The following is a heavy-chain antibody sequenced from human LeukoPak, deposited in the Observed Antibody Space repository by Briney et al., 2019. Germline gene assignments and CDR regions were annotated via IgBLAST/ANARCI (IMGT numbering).Heavy chain of an antibody. Sequence: GGSLSLSCAASGFTFSSYSMNWVRQAPGKGLEWVSSITTSSSYIHYADSVKGRFTISRDNAKNSLYLQMNSLRAEDTAVYYCARVLLGGSGSYLDAFDIWGQGTMVTVSS. CDR1: GFTFSSYS. CDR3: ARVLLGGSGSYLDAFDI. V-gene: IGHV3-21*01. CDR2: ITTSSSYI. D-gene: IGHD3-10*01. J-gene: IGHJ3*02.